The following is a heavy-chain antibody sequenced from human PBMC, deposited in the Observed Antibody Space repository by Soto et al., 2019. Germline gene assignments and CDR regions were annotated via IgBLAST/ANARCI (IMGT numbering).Heavy chain of an antibody. Sequence: EVPLLESGGGLVQPGGSLRLSCAASGFTFSSYAMSWVRQAPGKGLEWVSAISGSGGSTYYADSVKGRFTISRDNSETTLYVEMNSLRAEDTAVYYCANPQHPEYYYGSGSYSPFDYWGQGTLVTVSS. CDR2: ISGSGGST. CDR1: GFTFSSYA. D-gene: IGHD3-10*01. CDR3: ANPQHPEYYYGSGSYSPFDY. J-gene: IGHJ4*02. V-gene: IGHV3-23*01.